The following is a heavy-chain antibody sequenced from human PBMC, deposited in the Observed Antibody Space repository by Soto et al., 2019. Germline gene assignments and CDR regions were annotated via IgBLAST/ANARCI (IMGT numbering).Heavy chain of an antibody. CDR3: ARGKGMEENYYYYGLDI. D-gene: IGHD1-1*01. V-gene: IGHV1-3*01. J-gene: IGHJ6*02. Sequence: AAVKVSCKASGYTFSTYAMHWVRQAPGQSLEWMGWINGGTGQTRYSQRFQDRVTITRDTPASTANMELTSLTSEDTAVYYCARGKGMEENYYYYGLDIWGQGTTVTVSS. CDR1: GYTFSTYA. CDR2: INGGTGQT.